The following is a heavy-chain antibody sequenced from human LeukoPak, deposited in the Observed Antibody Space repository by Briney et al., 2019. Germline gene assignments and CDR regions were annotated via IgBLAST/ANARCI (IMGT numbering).Heavy chain of an antibody. J-gene: IGHJ4*02. CDR2: IWYDGNNK. CDR3: AKDSREAAAGTPLSGY. Sequence: GGSLRLSCAASGFTFSSYGMHWVRQAPGKGLEWVAVIWYDGNNKYYADSVKGRFTISRDNSRNTLYLQMNSLRAEDTAVYYCAKDSREAAAGTPLSGYWGQGTLVTVSS. V-gene: IGHV3-30*02. CDR1: GFTFSSYG. D-gene: IGHD6-13*01.